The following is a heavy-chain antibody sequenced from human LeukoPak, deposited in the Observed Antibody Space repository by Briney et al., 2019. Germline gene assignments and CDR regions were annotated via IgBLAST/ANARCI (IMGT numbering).Heavy chain of an antibody. V-gene: IGHV4-59*01. D-gene: IGHD4-17*01. CDR2: IHYSGST. CDR3: ARDRRGDYGDSNWFDP. CDR1: GGSISSYY. Sequence: PSETLSLTCSVSGGSISSYYWSWSRQSPGKGLEWIGYIHYSGSTNYNPYLKSRLTISVDTAKNQLSLKLSSVTAADTAVYYCARDRRGDYGDSNWFDPWGQGTLVTVSS. J-gene: IGHJ5*02.